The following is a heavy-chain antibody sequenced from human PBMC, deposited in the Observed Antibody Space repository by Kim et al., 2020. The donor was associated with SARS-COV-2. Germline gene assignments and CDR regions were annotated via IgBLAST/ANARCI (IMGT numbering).Heavy chain of an antibody. CDR2: IKSKTDGGTT. CDR3: STYQGERLGWI. D-gene: IGHD1-1*01. J-gene: IGHJ4*02. V-gene: IGHV3-15*01. Sequence: GGSLRLSCAVSGLTFSNAWMNWVRQALGKGLEWVGRIKSKTDGGTTDYAAPVKGRFTISRDDSKDTLYLQMNSLKTEDTAVYYCSTYQGERLGWIWGQGTLVTVSS. CDR1: GLTFSNAW.